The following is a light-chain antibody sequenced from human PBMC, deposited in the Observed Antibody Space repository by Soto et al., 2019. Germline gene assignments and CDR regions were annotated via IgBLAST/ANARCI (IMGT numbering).Light chain of an antibody. CDR2: DVS. CDR3: QQYHNWPPIT. J-gene: IGKJ5*01. V-gene: IGKV1-5*01. Sequence: DIQMTQSPSTLSASVGDRVTITCRASQTISSWLAWYQQKPGKAPKLLIYDVSSLESGVPSRFSGSGSGTEFTLTISSLQPDDFAVYYCQQYHNWPPITFGQGTRLEI. CDR1: QTISSW.